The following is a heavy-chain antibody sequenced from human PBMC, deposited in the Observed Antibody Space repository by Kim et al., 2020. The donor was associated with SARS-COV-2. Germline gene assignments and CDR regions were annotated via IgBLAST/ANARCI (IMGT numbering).Heavy chain of an antibody. CDR3: ARDRAVVATGFDY. V-gene: IGHV1-69*04. D-gene: IGHD6-19*01. J-gene: IGHJ4*02. Sequence: YAQQFQDRVTITADKSTTTAYMELSSLTSEETAVYYCARDRAVVATGFDYWGQGTLVTVSS.